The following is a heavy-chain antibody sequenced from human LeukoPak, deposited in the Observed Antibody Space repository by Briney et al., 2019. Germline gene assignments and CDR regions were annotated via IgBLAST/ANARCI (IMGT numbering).Heavy chain of an antibody. CDR2: ISGSGGST. V-gene: IGHV3-23*01. CDR1: GFTFTSYA. J-gene: IGHJ4*02. CDR3: AKGSSGWFDY. D-gene: IGHD6-19*01. Sequence: GGSLRLSCAASGFTFTSYAMSWVRQAPGEGLEWVSVISGSGGSTYYADSVKGRFTISRDNSKNTLYLQMNSLRAEDTAVYYCAKGSSGWFDYWGQGTLVTVSS.